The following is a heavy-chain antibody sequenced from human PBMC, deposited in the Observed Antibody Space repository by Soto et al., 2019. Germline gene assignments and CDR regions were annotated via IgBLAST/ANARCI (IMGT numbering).Heavy chain of an antibody. Sequence: QLQLQESGPGLVKPSETLSLTCTVSGGSISSSSYYWGWIRQPPGKGLEWIGSIYYSGSTYYNPSLKSRVTISVDTSKNQFSLKLSSVTAADTAVYYCARADRSGYGMDVWGQGTTVTVSS. CDR1: GGSISSSSYY. V-gene: IGHV4-39*01. CDR3: ARADRSGYGMDV. D-gene: IGHD1-1*01. J-gene: IGHJ6*02. CDR2: IYYSGST.